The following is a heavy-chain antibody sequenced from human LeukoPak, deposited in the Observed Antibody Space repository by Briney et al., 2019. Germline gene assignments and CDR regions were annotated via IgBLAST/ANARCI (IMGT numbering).Heavy chain of an antibody. V-gene: IGHV4-59*01. Sequence: PSETLSLTCTVSGGSISSYYWSWIRQPPGKGLEWIGYIYYSGDSDYNPSLKSRVTISVDTSKNQFSLKLGSVTAADTAVYYCARGGPYCGGDCYSAFDYWGQGTLVTVSS. D-gene: IGHD2-21*01. CDR2: IYYSGDS. CDR1: GGSISSYY. CDR3: ARGGPYCGGDCYSAFDY. J-gene: IGHJ4*02.